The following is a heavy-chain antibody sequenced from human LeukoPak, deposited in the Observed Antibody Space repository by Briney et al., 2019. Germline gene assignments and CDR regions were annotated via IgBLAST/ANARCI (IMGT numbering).Heavy chain of an antibody. CDR3: ATLYYYDSSGYYRN. Sequence: GASVKVSCKASGGTSSSYAISWVRQAPGQGLEWMGGIIPIFGTANYAQKFQGRVTITADESTSTAYMELSSLRSEDTAVYYCATLYYYDSSGYYRNWGQGTLVTVSS. D-gene: IGHD3-22*01. J-gene: IGHJ4*02. CDR1: GGTSSSYA. CDR2: IIPIFGTA. V-gene: IGHV1-69*13.